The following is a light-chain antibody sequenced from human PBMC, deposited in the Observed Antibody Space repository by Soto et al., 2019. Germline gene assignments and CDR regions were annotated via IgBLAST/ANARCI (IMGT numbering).Light chain of an antibody. CDR3: QQYSNCRFT. V-gene: IGKV3-15*01. CDR2: AAS. J-gene: IGKJ2*01. CDR1: QSVSSN. Sequence: EIVMTQSPATLSVSPGERATLSCRASQSVSSNLAWYQQKPGQSPRLLIYAASARATGIPARFSGGGSGTEFTLPISSLQSEVFAFYYCQQYSNCRFTLGRGTRLEIK.